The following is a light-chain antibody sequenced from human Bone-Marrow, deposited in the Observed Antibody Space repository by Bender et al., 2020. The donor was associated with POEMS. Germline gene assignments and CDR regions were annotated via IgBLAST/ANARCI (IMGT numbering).Light chain of an antibody. CDR1: KLGDKY. J-gene: IGLJ3*02. CDR2: DDG. V-gene: IGLV3-21*02. Sequence: SYELTQPPSVSVSPGQTASITCSADKLGDKYVSWYQQKSGQAPVLVVHDDGDRPSGIRDRFSGSNSANTATLTISRVEAGDEADYYCQVWDTGSDHVVFGGGTKLSVL. CDR3: QVWDTGSDHVV.